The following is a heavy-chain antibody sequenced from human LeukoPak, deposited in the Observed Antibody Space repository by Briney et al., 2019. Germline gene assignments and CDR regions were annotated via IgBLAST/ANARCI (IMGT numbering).Heavy chain of an antibody. CDR1: GFTFSNHW. Sequence: GGSLRLSCAASGFTFSNHWMHWVRQTPEKGLVWVSNISPDGSRTDYADSVKGRFTISRDNAKNTLYLQMNSLRAEDTAVYYCARRIAAAAAPYYFDYWGQGTLVTVSS. V-gene: IGHV3-74*01. CDR3: ARRIAAAAAPYYFDY. CDR2: ISPDGSRT. J-gene: IGHJ4*02. D-gene: IGHD6-13*01.